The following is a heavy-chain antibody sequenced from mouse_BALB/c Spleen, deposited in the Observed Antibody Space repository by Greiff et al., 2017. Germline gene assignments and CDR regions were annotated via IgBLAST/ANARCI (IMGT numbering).Heavy chain of an antibody. J-gene: IGHJ3*01. CDR2: IRNKANGYTT. CDR3: ARDRTPWFAY. CDR1: GFTFTDYY. V-gene: IGHV7-3*02. Sequence: EVKLMESGGGLVQPGGSLRLSCATSGFTFTDYYMSWVRQPPGKALEWLGFIRNKANGYTTEYSASVKGRFTISRDNSQSILYLQMNTLRAADSATYYCARDRTPWFAYWGQGTLVTVSA.